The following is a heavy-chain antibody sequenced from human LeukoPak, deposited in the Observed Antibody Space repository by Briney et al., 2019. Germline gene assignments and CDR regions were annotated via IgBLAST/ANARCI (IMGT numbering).Heavy chain of an antibody. Sequence: SETLSLTCTVSGGSISSDYWSWIRQTPGKGLEWIGYIYYSGTTSYNPSLKSRVTISLDTSKNQFSLKLSSVTAADTAVYYCARGANWGSPDYWGEGTLVTVSS. D-gene: IGHD7-27*01. V-gene: IGHV4-59*01. J-gene: IGHJ4*02. CDR3: ARGANWGSPDY. CDR2: IYYSGTT. CDR1: GGSISSDY.